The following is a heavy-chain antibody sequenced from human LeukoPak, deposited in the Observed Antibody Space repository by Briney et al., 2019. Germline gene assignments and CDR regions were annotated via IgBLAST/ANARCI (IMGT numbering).Heavy chain of an antibody. V-gene: IGHV5-51*01. CDR3: ARRIPARLTRFDY. D-gene: IGHD6-6*01. Sequence: GESLKISCKGSGYSFASYWIGWVRQMPGKGLEWMGIIYPGDSETRYNPSFQGQVTISADKSISTAYLQWSSLEASDAALYYCARRIPARLTRFDYWGQGTLVTVSP. J-gene: IGHJ4*02. CDR2: IYPGDSET. CDR1: GYSFASYW.